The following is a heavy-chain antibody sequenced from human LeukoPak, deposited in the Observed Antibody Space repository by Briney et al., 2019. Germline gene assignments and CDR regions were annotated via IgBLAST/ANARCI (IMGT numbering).Heavy chain of an antibody. Sequence: GGSLRLSCAASGFTFSSYSMNWDRQAPGKGLEWVSYISSNSSTIYYADSVKGRFTISRDNAKNSLYLQMNSLRAEDTAVYYCARDRSSGSYYLYYFDYWGQGTLVTVSS. D-gene: IGHD1-26*01. CDR2: ISSNSSTI. CDR1: GFTFSSYS. J-gene: IGHJ4*02. V-gene: IGHV3-48*01. CDR3: ARDRSSGSYYLYYFDY.